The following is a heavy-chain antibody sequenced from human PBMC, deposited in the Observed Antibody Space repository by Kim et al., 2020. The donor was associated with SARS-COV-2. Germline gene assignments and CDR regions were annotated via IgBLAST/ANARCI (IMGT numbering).Heavy chain of an antibody. CDR2: ISGSGGST. D-gene: IGHD5-18*01. CDR3: AKEGARGDSYGYGMDV. CDR1: GFTFSSYA. J-gene: IGHJ6*02. V-gene: IGHV3-23*01. Sequence: GGSLRLSCAASGFTFSSYAMSWVRQAPGKGLEWVSAISGSGGSTYYADSVKGRFTISRDNSKNTLYLQMNSLRAEDTAVYYCAKEGARGDSYGYGMDVWGQGTTVTVSS.